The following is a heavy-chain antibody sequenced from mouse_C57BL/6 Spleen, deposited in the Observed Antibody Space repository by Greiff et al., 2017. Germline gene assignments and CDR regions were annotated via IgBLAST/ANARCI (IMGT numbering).Heavy chain of an antibody. J-gene: IGHJ2*01. CDR1: GYTFTSYG. V-gene: IGHV1-81*01. CDR2: IYPRSGNT. Sequence: QVQLKESGAELARPGASVKLSCKASGYTFTSYGISWVKQRTGQGLEWIGEIYPRSGNTYYNEQFKGKATLTADKSSSTAYMELRSRTSEDSAVYFCARRGEYYWGHGTTLTVSS. CDR3: ARRGEYY.